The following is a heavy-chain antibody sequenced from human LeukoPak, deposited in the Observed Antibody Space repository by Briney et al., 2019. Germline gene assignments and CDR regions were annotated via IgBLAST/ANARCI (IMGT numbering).Heavy chain of an antibody. CDR3: AKEPYRPPQWPGG. CDR1: GFTFSSYA. CDR2: ISSSGKST. Sequence: GGSLRLSCAASGFTFSSYALSWVRQAPGKGPEWVSGISSSGKSTYYADSVKGRFTISRDNSKNTLYLQMNSLRAEDTAVYYCAKEPYRPPQWPGGWGQGALVTVSS. J-gene: IGHJ1*01. D-gene: IGHD6-19*01. V-gene: IGHV3-23*01.